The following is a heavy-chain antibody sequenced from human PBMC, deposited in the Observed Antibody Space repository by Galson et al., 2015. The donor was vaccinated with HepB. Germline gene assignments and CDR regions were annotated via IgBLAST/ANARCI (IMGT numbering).Heavy chain of an antibody. Sequence: SLRLSCAASGFTFSNYAMNWVRQAPGKGLEWVSGISGSGSGTYYADSIKGRFTISRDNSKDTLYLQMSGLTADDTAIYYCAKDPVAVAGIPLYFDYWGQGTLVTVSS. D-gene: IGHD6-19*01. V-gene: IGHV3-23*01. CDR1: GFTFSNYA. CDR3: AKDPVAVAGIPLYFDY. J-gene: IGHJ4*02. CDR2: ISGSGSGT.